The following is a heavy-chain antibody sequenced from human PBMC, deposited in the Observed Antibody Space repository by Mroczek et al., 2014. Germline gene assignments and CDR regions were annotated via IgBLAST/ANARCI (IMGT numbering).Heavy chain of an antibody. CDR1: GGSISSGDDC. CDR3: ARASIWSRFGEPKVYWFDP. J-gene: IGHJ5*02. Sequence: QVQLQESGPGLVKPSQTLSLTCTVSGGSISSGDDCWSWIRQPPGKGLEWIGYIYYSGSTYYNPSLKSRVTISVETSKNQFSLKLTSVTAADTAVYYCARASIWSRFGEPKVYWFDPVGPGNPGPPSPQ. CDR2: IYYSGST. D-gene: IGHD3-10*01. V-gene: IGHV4-30-4*01.